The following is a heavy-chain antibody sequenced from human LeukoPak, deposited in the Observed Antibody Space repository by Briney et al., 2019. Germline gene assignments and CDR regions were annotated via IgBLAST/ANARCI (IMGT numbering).Heavy chain of an antibody. CDR1: GFTFSSYA. Sequence: GGSLRLSCAASGFTFSSYAMSRVRQAPGKGLEWVSVISNSAGSTFYADSVKGRFTISRDNSKNTLYLQMNSLRAEDTAVYYCAKDSSNIMGARLDYWGQGTLATVSS. J-gene: IGHJ4*02. D-gene: IGHD1-26*01. CDR3: AKDSSNIMGARLDY. V-gene: IGHV3-23*01. CDR2: ISNSAGST.